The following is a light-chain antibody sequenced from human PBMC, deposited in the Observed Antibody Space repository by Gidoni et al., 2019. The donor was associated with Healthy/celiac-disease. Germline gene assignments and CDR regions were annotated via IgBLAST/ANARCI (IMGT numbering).Light chain of an antibody. V-gene: IGLV2-23*01. CDR1: SDTLVSHKL. CDR3: CAYVAIREYV. J-gene: IGLJ1*01. CDR2: GAS. Sequence: QSALAQPASVSGSLGQPITISCSGVSDTLVSHKLVSWYQHRPGEVPKLILDGASKRPSGTSDRFSASKSGSTASLTISGLRPENECDYYCCAYVAIREYVFETGTKVT.